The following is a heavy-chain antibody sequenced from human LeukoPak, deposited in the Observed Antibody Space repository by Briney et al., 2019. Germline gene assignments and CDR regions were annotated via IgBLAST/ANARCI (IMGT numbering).Heavy chain of an antibody. D-gene: IGHD2-15*01. V-gene: IGHV3-23*01. Sequence: GGSLRLSCAASGFSLSNYAMTWVRQAPGTGLEWVSAISASGTTYYADSVMGGFTISRDNSKNTLYLQMNSLRAEDTALYYCAKSKEDCCGSFDPWGQGTLVTVSS. CDR2: ISASGTT. CDR3: AKSKEDCCGSFDP. J-gene: IGHJ5*02. CDR1: GFSLSNYA.